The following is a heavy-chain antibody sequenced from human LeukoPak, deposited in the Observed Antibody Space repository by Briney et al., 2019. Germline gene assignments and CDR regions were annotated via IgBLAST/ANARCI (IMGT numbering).Heavy chain of an antibody. D-gene: IGHD3-10*01. CDR2: INHSGST. CDR3: ARRNYGPAGY. Sequence: PSETLSLTCAVYGGSFSGYYWSWIRQPPGKGLEWIGEINHSGSTNYNPSLKSRVTISVDTSKNQFSLKLSSVTAADTAVYYCARRNYGPAGYWGQGVLVTVSS. J-gene: IGHJ4*02. CDR1: GGSFSGYY. V-gene: IGHV4-34*01.